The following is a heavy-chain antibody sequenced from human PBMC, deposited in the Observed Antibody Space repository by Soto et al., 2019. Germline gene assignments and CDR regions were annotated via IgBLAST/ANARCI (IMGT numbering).Heavy chain of an antibody. D-gene: IGHD3-22*01. V-gene: IGHV1-69*13. CDR3: ARRGSAYYSVH. Sequence: SVKVSCKASGGTFSSYAISWVRQAPGQGLEWMGGIIPIFGTANYAQKFQGRVTITADESTSTAYMELSSLRSEDTTVYYFARRGSAYYSVHWSPATLVTIFS. CDR1: GGTFSSYA. CDR2: IIPIFGTA. J-gene: IGHJ4*02.